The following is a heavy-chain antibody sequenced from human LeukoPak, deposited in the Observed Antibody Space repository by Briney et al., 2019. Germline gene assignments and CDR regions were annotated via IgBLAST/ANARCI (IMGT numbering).Heavy chain of an antibody. Sequence: GGSLRLSCAASGFTFDDYGMSWVRQAPGKGLEWVSGINWSGGSTVYADSVRGRFTISRDNAKNSLYLQMNSLRAEDTAVYYCAKDGEGYCSSTSCKYFDYWGQGTLVNVSS. CDR2: INWSGGST. CDR3: AKDGEGYCSSTSCKYFDY. D-gene: IGHD2-2*01. J-gene: IGHJ4*02. V-gene: IGHV3-20*04. CDR1: GFTFDDYG.